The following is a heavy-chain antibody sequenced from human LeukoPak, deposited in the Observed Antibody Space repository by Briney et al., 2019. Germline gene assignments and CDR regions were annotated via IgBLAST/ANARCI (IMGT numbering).Heavy chain of an antibody. V-gene: IGHV1-69*05. CDR3: ARGALADYDFWSGYYSPYDY. J-gene: IGHJ4*02. Sequence: ASGKVSCKASGGTFSSYAISWVRQAPGQGLEWMGGIIPIFGTANYAQKFQGRVTITRDTSASTAYMELSSLRSEDTAVYYCARGALADYDFWSGYYSPYDYWGQGTLVTVSS. D-gene: IGHD3-3*01. CDR1: GGTFSSYA. CDR2: IIPIFGTA.